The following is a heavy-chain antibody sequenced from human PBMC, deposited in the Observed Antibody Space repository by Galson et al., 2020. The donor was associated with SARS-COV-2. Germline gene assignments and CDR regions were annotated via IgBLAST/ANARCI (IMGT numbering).Heavy chain of an antibody. J-gene: IGHJ4*02. CDR3: ARATSDRWHRMIDY. D-gene: IGHD1-1*01. Sequence: GGSLRLSCAVSGFSYSSYWMSWARQAPGKGLEWVASIRQDESEKFYVDSVRGRFTISRDNAKNSLYLQMNSLRAEDTAVYYCARATSDRWHRMIDYWGQGTLVTVSS. CDR2: IRQDESEK. V-gene: IGHV3-7*03. CDR1: GFSYSSYW.